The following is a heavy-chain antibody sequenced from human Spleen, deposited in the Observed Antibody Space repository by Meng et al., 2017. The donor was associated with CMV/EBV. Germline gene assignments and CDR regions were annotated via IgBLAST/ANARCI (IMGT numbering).Heavy chain of an antibody. CDR2: ISASADRT. Sequence: GESLKISSATSGFTFSSHAMTWVRQAPGKGLEWVSAISASADRTYYADSVKGRFVSSRDNSKNTVFLQLNSLRAEDTAVYYCATAIEARPAGHFDYWGQGTLVTVSS. V-gene: IGHV3-23*01. J-gene: IGHJ4*02. D-gene: IGHD6-6*01. CDR3: ATAIEARPAGHFDY. CDR1: GFTFSSHA.